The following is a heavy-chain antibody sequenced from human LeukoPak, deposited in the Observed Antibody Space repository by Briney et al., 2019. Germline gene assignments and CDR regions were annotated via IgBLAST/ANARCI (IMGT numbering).Heavy chain of an antibody. J-gene: IGHJ4*02. CDR2: IDPNSGGT. D-gene: IGHD3-3*01. CDR3: ARVRYDFWSGYYTLDY. CDR1: GYTLTAYY. Sequence: ASVKVSCKASGYTLTAYYLHWVRQAPGQGLEWIGRIDPNSGGTTYAQKFQGRVTMTRDTSISTAYMELSRLRSDDTAVYYCARVRYDFWSGYYTLDYWGQGTLVTVSS. V-gene: IGHV1-2*06.